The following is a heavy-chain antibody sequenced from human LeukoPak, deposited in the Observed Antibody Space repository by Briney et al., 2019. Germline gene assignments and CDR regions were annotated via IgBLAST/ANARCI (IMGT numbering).Heavy chain of an antibody. CDR1: GGSISSSSYY. V-gene: IGHV4-39*07. J-gene: IGHJ4*02. Sequence: SETLSLTCTVSGGSISSSSYYWGWIRQPPGKGLEWIGSIYYSGSTYYNPSLKSRVTISVDTSKNQFSLKLSSVTAADTAVYYCARQVPAATELQAFDYWGQGTLVTVSS. D-gene: IGHD2-2*01. CDR3: ARQVPAATELQAFDY. CDR2: IYYSGST.